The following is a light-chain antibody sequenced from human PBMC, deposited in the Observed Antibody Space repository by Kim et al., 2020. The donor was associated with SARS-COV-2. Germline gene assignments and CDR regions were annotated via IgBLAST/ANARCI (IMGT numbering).Light chain of an antibody. CDR1: QSLSSGS. CDR2: GAS. Sequence: EIVLTQSPGTLSLSPGERATLSCRASQSLSSGSLAWYQQKPGQAPRLIIYGASTRAAGIPDRFSGSGSGTDFTLTISRLQPEDFAVFYCQQFGTSLLTFGGGTKLEIK. J-gene: IGKJ4*01. V-gene: IGKV3-20*01. CDR3: QQFGTSLLT.